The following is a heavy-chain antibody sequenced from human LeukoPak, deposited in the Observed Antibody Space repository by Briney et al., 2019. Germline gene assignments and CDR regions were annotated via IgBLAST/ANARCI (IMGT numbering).Heavy chain of an antibody. CDR3: ARSRIAAALDY. D-gene: IGHD6-13*01. CDR2: IYYSGST. Sequence: SETLSLTCTVSGGSTSSYYWGWIRQPPGKGLEWIGSIYYSGSTYYNPSLKSRVTIFVDTSKNQFSLKLSSVTAADTAVYYCARSRIAAALDYWGQGTLVTVSS. CDR1: GGSTSSYY. V-gene: IGHV4-39*01. J-gene: IGHJ4*02.